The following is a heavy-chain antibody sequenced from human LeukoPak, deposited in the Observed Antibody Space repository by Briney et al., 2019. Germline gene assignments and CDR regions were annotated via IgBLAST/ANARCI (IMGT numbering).Heavy chain of an antibody. Sequence: SGPTLVNPTQTLTLTCTFSGFSLSTSGMCLSWIRQPPGKALEWLALINWDDDKYYSTSLKARLTISRDTSKNQVVLTMTNVDPVDTATYYCAWTMYGDYANWIDPWGQGILVTVSS. CDR2: INWDDDK. CDR3: AWTMYGDYANWIDP. J-gene: IGHJ5*02. CDR1: GFSLSTSGMC. D-gene: IGHD4-17*01. V-gene: IGHV2-70*01.